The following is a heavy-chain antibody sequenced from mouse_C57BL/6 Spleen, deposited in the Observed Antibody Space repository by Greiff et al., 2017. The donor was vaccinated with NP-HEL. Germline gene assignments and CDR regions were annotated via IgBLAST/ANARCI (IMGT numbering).Heavy chain of an antibody. V-gene: IGHV1-82*01. CDR2: IYPGDGDT. D-gene: IGHD1-1*01. CDR3: ARGGSSFYFDY. CDR1: GYAFSSSW. J-gene: IGHJ2*01. Sequence: VKLQESGPELVKPGASVKISCKASGYAFSSSWMNWVKQRPGTGLEWIGRIYPGDGDTNYNGKFKGKATLTADKSSSTAYMQLSSLTSEDSAVYFCARGGSSFYFDYWGQGTTLTVSS.